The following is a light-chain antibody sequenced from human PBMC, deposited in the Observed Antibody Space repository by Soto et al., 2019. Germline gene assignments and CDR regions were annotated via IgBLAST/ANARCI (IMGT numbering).Light chain of an antibody. J-gene: IGKJ2*01. CDR1: QSLRHHNGYYY. CDR3: IQTLQAPYS. CDR2: LGS. V-gene: IGKV2-28*01. Sequence: DIVMTQSPLSLPVTPGEPASISCRSSQSLRHHNGYYYLDWYLQKPGQSPQVLIYLGSNRASGVPDRVSGSGSATVFTLKISRVEAEDVGVYYCIQTLQAPYSFGQGTKLEIK.